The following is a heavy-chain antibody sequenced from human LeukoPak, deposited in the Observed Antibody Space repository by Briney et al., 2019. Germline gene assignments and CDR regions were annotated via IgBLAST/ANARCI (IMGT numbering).Heavy chain of an antibody. D-gene: IGHD6-19*01. Sequence: SETLSLTRTVSGGSVSSGSYYSSWIRQPPGEGLEWSGYIYYSGSTNYNPSLKRRVTISVDTSKNQFSLQLSSVTAADTAVYYCARQSSGWYRDAFDIWGQGTMVTVSS. V-gene: IGHV4-61*01. CDR3: ARQSSGWYRDAFDI. J-gene: IGHJ3*02. CDR2: IYYSGST. CDR1: GGSVSSGSYY.